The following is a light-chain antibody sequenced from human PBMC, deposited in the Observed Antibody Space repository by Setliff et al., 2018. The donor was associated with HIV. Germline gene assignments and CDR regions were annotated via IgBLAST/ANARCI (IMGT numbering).Light chain of an antibody. V-gene: IGLV2-14*03. CDR2: DVT. CDR3: CSYAGSYTSLYV. Sequence: QSALTQPASVSGSPGQSITISCTGTSSDVGGYNYVSWYQQHPGKVPKLMIYDVTKRPPGSSNRFSGSKSGDTASLTISGLQAEDEADYYCCSYAGSYTSLYVFGTGTKVTVL. J-gene: IGLJ1*01. CDR1: SSDVGGYNY.